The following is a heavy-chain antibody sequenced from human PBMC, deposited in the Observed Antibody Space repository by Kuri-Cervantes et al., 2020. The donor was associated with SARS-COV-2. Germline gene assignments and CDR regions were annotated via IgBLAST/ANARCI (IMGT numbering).Heavy chain of an antibody. CDR3: ARGHSALKRELLPFDY. D-gene: IGHD1-26*01. CDR1: GYTFTSYG. Sequence: ASVKVSCKASGYTFTSYGISWVRQAPGQGLEWMGWISAYNGNTNYAQKLQGRVTMTPDTSTSTAYMELRSLRSDDTAVYYCARGHSALKRELLPFDYWGQGTLVTVSS. V-gene: IGHV1-18*01. J-gene: IGHJ4*02. CDR2: ISAYNGNT.